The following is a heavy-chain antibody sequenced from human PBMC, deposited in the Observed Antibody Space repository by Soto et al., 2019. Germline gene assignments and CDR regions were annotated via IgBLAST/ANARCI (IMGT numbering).Heavy chain of an antibody. D-gene: IGHD3-3*01. CDR3: ARGGVSTRTFDY. Sequence: ESLKISFKGSGYNFAGYWIAWVRQMPGKGLELMGIIYPSDSDTRYRPSFQGRVTISADKSISSAYLQWSSLRASDTAMYYCARGGVSTRTFDYWGQGTPVTVSS. CDR1: GYNFAGYW. CDR2: IYPSDSDT. V-gene: IGHV5-51*01. J-gene: IGHJ4*02.